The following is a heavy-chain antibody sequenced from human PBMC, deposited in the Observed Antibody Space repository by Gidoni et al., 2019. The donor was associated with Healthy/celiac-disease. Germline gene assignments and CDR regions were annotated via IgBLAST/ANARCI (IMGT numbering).Heavy chain of an antibody. CDR3: ARGGGSYYYYYMDV. J-gene: IGHJ6*03. CDR1: GCSISSGGYY. CDR2: IYYSGST. V-gene: IGHV4-31*03. Sequence: QVQLQESGPGLVKPSQTLSLTCTVSGCSISSGGYYWSWIRQHPGKGLEWIGYIYYSGSTYYNPSLKSRVTISVDTSKNQFSLKLSSVTATDTAVYYCARGGGSYYYYYMDVWGKGTTVTVSS. D-gene: IGHD1-26*01.